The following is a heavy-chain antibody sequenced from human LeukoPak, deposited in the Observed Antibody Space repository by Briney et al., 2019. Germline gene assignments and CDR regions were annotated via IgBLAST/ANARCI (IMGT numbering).Heavy chain of an antibody. Sequence: GGSLRLSCAASGFTFSSYAMTWVRQTPGKGLEWVSTTSDSGSHTYYADSVKGRFTISRDNSKNTLYLQMNSLRAEDTAVYYCAKYLGYGYYDILTGPFGPVFDYWGQGTLVTVSS. V-gene: IGHV3-23*01. J-gene: IGHJ4*02. CDR3: AKYLGYGYYDILTGPFGPVFDY. CDR2: TSDSGSHT. CDR1: GFTFSSYA. D-gene: IGHD3-9*01.